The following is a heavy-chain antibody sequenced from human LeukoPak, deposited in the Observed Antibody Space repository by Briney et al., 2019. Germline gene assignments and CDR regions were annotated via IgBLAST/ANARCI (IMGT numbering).Heavy chain of an antibody. CDR2: TYSGGVT. Sequence: GGSLRLSCAASGFTVSAKYMSWVRQSPVKGLEWVSITYSGGVTYYADSVRGRFTISRDNSKNTMDLQMDSLRADDTAIYYCAREKSRGGDFYGMDVWGQGTTVTVSS. CDR1: GFTVSAKY. CDR3: AREKSRGGDFYGMDV. V-gene: IGHV3-53*01. D-gene: IGHD2-15*01. J-gene: IGHJ6*02.